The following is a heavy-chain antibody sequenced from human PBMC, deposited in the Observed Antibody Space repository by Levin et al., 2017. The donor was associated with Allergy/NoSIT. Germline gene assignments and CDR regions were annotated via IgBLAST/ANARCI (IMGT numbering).Heavy chain of an antibody. CDR2: ISSSSSYT. D-gene: IGHD6-13*01. CDR3: ARLSIAAAGRFFDY. J-gene: IGHJ4*02. V-gene: IGHV3-11*03. Sequence: GGSLRLSCAASGFTFSDYYMSWIRQAPGKGLEWVSYISSSSSYTNYADSVKGRFTISRDNAKNSLYLQMNSLRAEDTAVYYCARLSIAAAGRFFDYWGQGTLVTVSS. CDR1: GFTFSDYY.